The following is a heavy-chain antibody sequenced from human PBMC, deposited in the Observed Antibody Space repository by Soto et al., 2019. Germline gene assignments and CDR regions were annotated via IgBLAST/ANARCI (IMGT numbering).Heavy chain of an antibody. CDR1: GYAFTSYG. V-gene: IGHV1-18*01. CDR2: SSGYNLNT. Sequence: QVQLVQSGAEVKKPGASVKVSCKASGYAFTSYGVSWLRQAPGQGLEWVGWSSGYNLNTDYAQKVQGRVTMTTDTSTSTAYMELRSLKSDDTAVYYCARDKKGAYKYGSLYYYNGMDVWGQGTTVTVSS. J-gene: IGHJ6*02. D-gene: IGHD3-10*01. CDR3: ARDKKGAYKYGSLYYYNGMDV.